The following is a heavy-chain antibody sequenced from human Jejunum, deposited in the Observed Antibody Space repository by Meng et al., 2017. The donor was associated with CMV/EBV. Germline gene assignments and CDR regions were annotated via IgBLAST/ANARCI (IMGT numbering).Heavy chain of an antibody. CDR1: GFIFSDYY. CDR3: TRDPRLADY. V-gene: IGHV3-11*05. D-gene: IGHD6-25*01. J-gene: IGHJ4*02. CDR2: ISGTSTYT. Sequence: QVQLVESGGGLVKPGGSLRLSCATSGFIFSDYYMTWIRQAPGKGLESVSYISGTSTYTNYADSVKGRITISRDNARNSLYLQMNNLSAEDTAIYYCTRDPRLADYWGQGTLVTVPS.